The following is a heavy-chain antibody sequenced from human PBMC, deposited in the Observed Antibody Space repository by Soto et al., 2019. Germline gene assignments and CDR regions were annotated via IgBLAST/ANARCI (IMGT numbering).Heavy chain of an antibody. CDR3: ARRKMVRGVIITDY. D-gene: IGHD3-10*01. V-gene: IGHV4-31*03. Sequence: QVQLQESGPGLVKPSQTLSLTCTVSGGSISSGGYYWSWIRQHPGKGLEWIGYIYYSGSTYYNPSLKSRVTISVDTSKNQSALKLSSVTAADTAVYYCARRKMVRGVIITDYWGQGTLVTVSS. CDR1: GGSISSGGYY. CDR2: IYYSGST. J-gene: IGHJ4*02.